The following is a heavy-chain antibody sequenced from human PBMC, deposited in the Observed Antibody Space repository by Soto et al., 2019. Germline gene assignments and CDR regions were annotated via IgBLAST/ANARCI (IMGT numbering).Heavy chain of an antibody. CDR1: GDSLSSSRYF. J-gene: IGHJ1*01. CDR3: ARHYYSAWRFQH. V-gene: IGHV4-39*01. Sequence: SETLSLTCTVSGDSLSSSRYFWAGIRQPPGEGLQWIGSRYYTGSTYFIPSLKSRVTIAVDTSKNQFSLSLTSVTAADTAVYYCARHYYSAWRFQHWGLGTQVTVSS. CDR2: RYYTGST. D-gene: IGHD6-19*01.